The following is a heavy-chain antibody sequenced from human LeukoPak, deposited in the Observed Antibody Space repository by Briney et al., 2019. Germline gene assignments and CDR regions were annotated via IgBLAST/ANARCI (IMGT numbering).Heavy chain of an antibody. CDR3: ARQRGTTRGAFDI. Sequence: GGSLRLSCTASGLTFGDYAMSWFRQAPGKGLEWVSVIYSGGSTYYADSVKGRFTISRDNSKNTLYLQMNSLRAEDTAVYYCARQRGTTRGAFDIWGQGTMVTVSS. J-gene: IGHJ3*02. D-gene: IGHD1-7*01. V-gene: IGHV3-53*01. CDR2: IYSGGST. CDR1: GLTFGDYA.